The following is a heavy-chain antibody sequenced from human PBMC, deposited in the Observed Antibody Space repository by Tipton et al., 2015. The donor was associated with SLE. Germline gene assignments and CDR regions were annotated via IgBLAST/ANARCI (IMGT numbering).Heavy chain of an antibody. J-gene: IGHJ4*02. CDR1: GFTFSSYE. CDR3: ARAPVGSRDY. Sequence: SLRLSCAASGFTFSSYEMNWVRQAPGKGLEWVSYISSGGSTIYYADSVKGRFTISRENAKNSLYLQMNSLRAEDTAVYYCARAPVGSRDYWGQGTLVTVSS. D-gene: IGHD1-26*01. V-gene: IGHV3-48*03. CDR2: ISSGGSTI.